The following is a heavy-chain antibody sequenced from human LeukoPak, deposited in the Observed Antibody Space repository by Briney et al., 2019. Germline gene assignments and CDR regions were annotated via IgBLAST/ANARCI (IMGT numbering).Heavy chain of an antibody. CDR3: AGGVRDGYNPTFDY. J-gene: IGHJ4*02. CDR2: IYYSGST. Sequence: SETLSLTCTVSGGSISSYYWSWIRQPPGKGLEWIGYIYYSGSTNYNPSLKSRVTISVDTSKNQFSLKLSSVTAADTAVYYCAGGVRDGYNPTFDYWGQGTLVTVSS. CDR1: GGSISSYY. D-gene: IGHD5-24*01. V-gene: IGHV4-59*08.